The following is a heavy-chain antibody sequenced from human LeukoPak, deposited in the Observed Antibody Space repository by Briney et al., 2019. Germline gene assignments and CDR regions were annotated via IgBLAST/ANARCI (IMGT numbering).Heavy chain of an antibody. CDR2: ISYDGSNK. D-gene: IGHD2/OR15-2a*01. Sequence: GGSLRLSCAASGFTFSSYAMHWVRQAPGKGLEWVAVISYDGSNKYYADSVKGRFTISRDNSKNTLYLQMNSLRAEDTAVYYCARSTGTSMPYYFDYWGQGTLVTVSS. CDR3: ARSTGTSMPYYFDY. V-gene: IGHV3-30*04. J-gene: IGHJ4*02. CDR1: GFTFSSYA.